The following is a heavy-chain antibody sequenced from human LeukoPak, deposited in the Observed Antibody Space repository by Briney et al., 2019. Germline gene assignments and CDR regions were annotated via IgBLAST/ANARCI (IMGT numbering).Heavy chain of an antibody. CDR1: GFTFSSYN. V-gene: IGHV3-21*06. CDR2: ITSSSSYI. D-gene: IGHD1-26*01. CDR3: ARDPYSGNYGAYYYYYMDV. Sequence: GGSLRLSCAASGFTFSSYNVNWVRQAPGKGLEWVSSITSSSSYIYYADSVKGRFTISRDNAKNSLYLQMDSLRVEDTAEYYCARDPYSGNYGAYYYYYMDVWGKGTTVTVSS. J-gene: IGHJ6*03.